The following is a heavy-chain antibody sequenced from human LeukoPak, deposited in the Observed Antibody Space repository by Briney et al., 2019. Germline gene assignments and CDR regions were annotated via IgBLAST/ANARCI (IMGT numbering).Heavy chain of an antibody. CDR3: AKASPHGGETY. CDR2: ISGSSTGWIT. CDR1: GFTFSTYA. Sequence: GGSLRLSCAASGFTFSTYAMSWVRQAPEKGLEWVSSISGSSTGWITYYADSVKGRFTISRDNSKNTLYLQMNSLRAEDTAVYYCAKASPHGGETYWGQGTPVTVSS. D-gene: IGHD5-24*01. V-gene: IGHV3-23*01. J-gene: IGHJ4*02.